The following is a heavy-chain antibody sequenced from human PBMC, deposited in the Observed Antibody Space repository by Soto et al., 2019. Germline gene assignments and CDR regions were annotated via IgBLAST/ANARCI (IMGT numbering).Heavy chain of an antibody. J-gene: IGHJ5*02. CDR1: NGSISSAIYY. D-gene: IGHD3-10*01. CDR2: IYHSGST. V-gene: IGHV4-39*01. Sequence: QLQLQESGPGLVKPSETLSLTCTVSNGSISSAIYYWGWIRQPPGKGLEWIGSIYHSGSTYYNPSLQGRVTISVDTSKNQFSLKLSSATAADTAVYFCAGRSSLASVQVYFGEISNYNWFDPWGQGTLVTVSS. CDR3: AGRSSLASVQVYFGEISNYNWFDP.